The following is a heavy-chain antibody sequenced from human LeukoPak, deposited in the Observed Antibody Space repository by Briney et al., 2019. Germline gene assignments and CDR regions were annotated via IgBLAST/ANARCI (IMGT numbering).Heavy chain of an antibody. Sequence: SETLSLTCAVYGGSFSGYYWSWIRQPPGQGLGWIGEINHSGSTNYNPSLKSRVTISVDTSKNQFSLKLSSVTAADTAVYYCARGADCSSTSCYAFDIWGQGTMVTVSS. J-gene: IGHJ3*02. CDR2: INHSGST. CDR1: GGSFSGYY. D-gene: IGHD2-2*01. V-gene: IGHV4-34*01. CDR3: ARGADCSSTSCYAFDI.